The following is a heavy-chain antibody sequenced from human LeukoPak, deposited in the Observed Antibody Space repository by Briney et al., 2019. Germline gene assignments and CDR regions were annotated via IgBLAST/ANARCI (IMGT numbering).Heavy chain of an antibody. CDR2: IWYDGSNK. CDR1: GFPFSSYW. V-gene: IGHV3-33*08. D-gene: IGHD5-24*01. J-gene: IGHJ3*02. CDR3: ARGRKTDAFDI. Sequence: GGSLRLSCVASGFPFSSYWMTWVRQAPGKGLEWVAVIWYDGSNKYYADSVKGRFTISRDNSKNTLYLQMNSLRAEDTAVYYCARGRKTDAFDIWGQGTMVTVSS.